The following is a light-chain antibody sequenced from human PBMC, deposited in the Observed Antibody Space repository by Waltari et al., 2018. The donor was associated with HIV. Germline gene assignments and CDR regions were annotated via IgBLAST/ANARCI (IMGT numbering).Light chain of an antibody. CDR1: NLGSKS. J-gene: IGLJ2*01. V-gene: IGLV3-21*02. CDR3: QVWDSSSDHPVV. CDR2: DDS. Sequence: SYVLTQPPSVSVAPGPTARITWGGNNLGSKSLHWYQQKPGQAPVLVVYDDSDRPSGIPGRFSGSNSGNTATLTINRVEAGDEADYYCQVWDSSSDHPVVFGGGTKLTVL.